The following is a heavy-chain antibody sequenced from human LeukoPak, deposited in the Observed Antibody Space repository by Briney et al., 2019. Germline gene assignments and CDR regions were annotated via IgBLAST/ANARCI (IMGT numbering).Heavy chain of an antibody. Sequence: ASVKVSCKASGYTFTGYYMYWVRQAPGQGLEWMGWINPDSGDTNYAQKFQGRATMTRDTSINTAYMELSSLTSDDTAVFSCAREGISSGGYSEALDYWGQGTLVTVSS. D-gene: IGHD1-26*01. CDR3: AREGISSGGYSEALDY. CDR2: INPDSGDT. J-gene: IGHJ4*02. CDR1: GYTFTGYY. V-gene: IGHV1-2*02.